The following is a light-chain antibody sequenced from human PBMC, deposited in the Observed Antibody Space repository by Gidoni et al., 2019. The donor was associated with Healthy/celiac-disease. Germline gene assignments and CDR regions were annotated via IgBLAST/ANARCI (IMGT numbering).Light chain of an antibody. V-gene: IGLV2-11*01. CDR3: CSYAGSWV. CDR2: DVS. CDR1: SSDVGGYTY. Sequence: QSALTQPRSLSGYPGQSVTISCTGTSSDVGGYTYVSWYQQHPGKAPKLMFYDVSKRPSGVPDRFSGSNSGNTASLTISGLQAEDEADYYCCSYAGSWVCGGGTKLTVL. J-gene: IGLJ3*02.